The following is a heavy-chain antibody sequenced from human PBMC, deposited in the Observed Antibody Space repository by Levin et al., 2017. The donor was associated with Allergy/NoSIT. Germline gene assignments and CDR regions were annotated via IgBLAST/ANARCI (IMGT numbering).Heavy chain of an antibody. CDR3: ARVYGDSSSSPYYYYYYYGMDV. CDR1: GGSISSYY. V-gene: IGHV4-59*01. CDR2: IYYSGST. J-gene: IGHJ6*02. D-gene: IGHD6-13*01. Sequence: TSETLSLTCTVSGGSISSYYWSWIRQPPGKGLEWIGYIYYSGSTNYNPSLKSRVTISVDTSKNQFSLKLSSVTAADTAVYYCARVYGDSSSSPYYYYYYYGMDVWGQGTTVTVSS.